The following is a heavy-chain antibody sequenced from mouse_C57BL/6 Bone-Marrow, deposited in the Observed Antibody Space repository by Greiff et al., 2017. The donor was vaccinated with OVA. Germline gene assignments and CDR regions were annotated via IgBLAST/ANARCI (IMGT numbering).Heavy chain of an antibody. CDR3: ARELGRVH. CDR1: GYTFTGYW. Sequence: VQLQQSGAELMKPGASVKLSCTATGYTFTGYWIEWVKQRPGHGLEWIGEILPGSGSNNYNETFKGKATFTADTSSNTAYMQLSSLTTEDSAVYYCARELGRVHWGQGTTLTVSS. D-gene: IGHD4-1*01. CDR2: ILPGSGSN. J-gene: IGHJ2*01. V-gene: IGHV1-9*01.